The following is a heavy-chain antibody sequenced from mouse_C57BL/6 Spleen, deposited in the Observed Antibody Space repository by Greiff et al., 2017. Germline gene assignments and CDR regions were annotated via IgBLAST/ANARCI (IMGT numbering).Heavy chain of an antibody. D-gene: IGHD2-5*01. Sequence: EVKLEESGGGLVQPGGSMKLSCVASGFTFSNYWMNWVRQSPEKGLEWVAQIRLKSDNYATHYAESVKGRFTISRDESKSGVYLQMNNLRAEDTGIYCCTGYYSNYYAMDYWGQGTSVTVSS. V-gene: IGHV6-3*01. CDR1: GFTFSNYW. CDR3: TGYYSNYYAMDY. CDR2: IRLKSDNYAT. J-gene: IGHJ4*01.